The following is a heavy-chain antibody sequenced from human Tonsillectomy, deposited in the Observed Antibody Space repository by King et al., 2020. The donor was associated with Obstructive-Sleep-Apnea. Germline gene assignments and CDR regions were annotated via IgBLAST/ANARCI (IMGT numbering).Heavy chain of an antibody. CDR2: ISYDGSNK. CDR1: GFTFSSYA. Sequence: VPLVESGGGVVQPGRSLRLSCAASGFTFSSYAMHWVRQAPGKGLEWVAVISYDGSNKYYADSVKGRFTISRDNSKNTLYLQMNSLRAEDTAVYYCARAIWFGELLLDYYYYGMDVWGQGTTVTVSS. CDR3: ARAIWFGELLLDYYYYGMDV. J-gene: IGHJ6*02. D-gene: IGHD3-10*01. V-gene: IGHV3-30-3*01.